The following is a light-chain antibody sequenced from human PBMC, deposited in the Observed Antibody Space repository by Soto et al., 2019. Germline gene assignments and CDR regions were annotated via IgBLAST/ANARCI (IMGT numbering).Light chain of an antibody. CDR1: QSVSSY. CDR3: QQPSNWPPWT. J-gene: IGKJ1*01. V-gene: IGKV3-11*01. CDR2: DAS. Sequence: EIVLTQSPATLSLSPVERATLSCRASQSVSSYLAWYQQKPGQAPRLLIYDASNRATGIPARFSGSGSGTDFTLTISSLEPEDFAVYYCQQPSNWPPWTFGQGTKVEIK.